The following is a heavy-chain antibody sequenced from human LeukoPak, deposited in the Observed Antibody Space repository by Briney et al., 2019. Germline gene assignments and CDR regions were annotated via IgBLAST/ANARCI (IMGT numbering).Heavy chain of an antibody. V-gene: IGHV4-34*01. D-gene: IGHD6-6*01. CDR1: GGSFSGYY. CDR2: INHSGST. CDR3: ARGYEYSSSSAFDY. Sequence: PSETLSLTCAVYGGSFSGYYWSWIRQPPGKGLEWIGEINHSGSTYYNPSLKSRVTISVDTSKNQFSLKLSSVTAADTAVYYCARGYEYSSSSAFDYWGQGTLVTVSS. J-gene: IGHJ4*02.